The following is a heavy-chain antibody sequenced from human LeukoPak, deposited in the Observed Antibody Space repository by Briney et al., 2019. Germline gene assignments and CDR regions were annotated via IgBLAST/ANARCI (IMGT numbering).Heavy chain of an antibody. V-gene: IGHV3-49*04. CDR3: ARGFREYYDSGEDP. Sequence: PGGSLRLSCSTSGFTFSDYAMSWVRQAPGKGLDWVGFIRSTVYGGTTEYAASGKGRFTISRDDSKSLVYLRMTSLKTEDTAVYYCARGFREYYDSGEDPWGQGTPVTVSS. CDR2: IRSTVYGGTT. CDR1: GFTFSDYA. D-gene: IGHD3-22*01. J-gene: IGHJ5*02.